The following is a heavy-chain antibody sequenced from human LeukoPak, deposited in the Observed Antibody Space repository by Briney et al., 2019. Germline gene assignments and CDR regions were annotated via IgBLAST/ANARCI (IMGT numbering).Heavy chain of an antibody. V-gene: IGHV3-64D*06. CDR3: VKGNCSSTSCYPDY. CDR2: ISSNGGST. J-gene: IGHJ4*02. CDR1: GFTFSRYA. D-gene: IGHD2-2*01. Sequence: GGSLRLSCSASGFTFSRYAMHWVRQAPGKGLEYVSAISSNGGSTYYADSVKGRFTISRDNSKNTLYLQMSSLRAEDTAVYYCVKGNCSSTSCYPDYWGQGTLVTVSS.